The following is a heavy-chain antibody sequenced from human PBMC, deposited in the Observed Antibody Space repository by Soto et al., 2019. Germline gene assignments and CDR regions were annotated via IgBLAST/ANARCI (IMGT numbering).Heavy chain of an antibody. CDR2: MSYDVTTK. V-gene: IGHV3-30-3*01. CDR3: AGELLWSRDFDD. D-gene: IGHD3-10*01. Sequence: QVQLVESGGGVVQPGRSLRLSCAASGFIFSNNVMYWVRQAPGKGLEWVAFMSYDVTTKSYADSVKGRFTISRDNSQNTLYLQMNSLRPEDTGVYYWAGELLWSRDFDDGGHVTLVTVSS. J-gene: IGHJ4*01. CDR1: GFIFSNNV.